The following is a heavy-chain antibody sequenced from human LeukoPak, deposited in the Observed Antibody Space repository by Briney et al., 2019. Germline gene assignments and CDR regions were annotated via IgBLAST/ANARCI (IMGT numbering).Heavy chain of an antibody. Sequence: PGGSLRLSRAASGFTFSSYGMHWVRQAPGKGLEWVAVISYDGSNKYYADSVKGRFTISRDNSKNTLYLQMNSLRAEDTAVYYCAKDLHPLNHVPGDYWGQGTLVTVSS. V-gene: IGHV3-30*18. CDR2: ISYDGSNK. J-gene: IGHJ4*02. CDR1: GFTFSSYG. CDR3: AKDLHPLNHVPGDY. D-gene: IGHD1-14*01.